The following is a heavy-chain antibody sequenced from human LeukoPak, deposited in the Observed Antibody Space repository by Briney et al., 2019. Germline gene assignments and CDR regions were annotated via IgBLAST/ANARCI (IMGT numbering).Heavy chain of an antibody. V-gene: IGHV4-39*01. D-gene: IGHD6-19*01. J-gene: IGHJ3*02. CDR3: ARLLSSDWYKGAFDI. CDR2: IFYSGST. Sequence: SETLSLTCTVSGGSISSSGYYWTWIRQHPGKGLEWLGYIFYSGSTYYNPSLKSRVTFSVDTSKNQFSLKLSSVTAADTAVYYCARLLSSDWYKGAFDIWGQGTMVTVSS. CDR1: GGSISSSGYY.